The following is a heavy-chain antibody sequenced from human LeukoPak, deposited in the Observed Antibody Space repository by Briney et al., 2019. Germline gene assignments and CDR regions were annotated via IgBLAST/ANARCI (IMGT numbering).Heavy chain of an antibody. CDR3: AKQTGSGLFILP. J-gene: IGHJ4*02. D-gene: IGHD3/OR15-3a*01. CDR1: GGSISSGSYY. V-gene: IGHV4-61*02. Sequence: PSQTLSLTCTVSGGSISSGSYYWSWIRQPAGKGLEWIGRIYTSGSTNYNPSLKSRVTISIDTSKNQFSLKLTSVTAADTAVYYCAKQTGSGLFILPGGQGTLVTVSS. CDR2: IYTSGST.